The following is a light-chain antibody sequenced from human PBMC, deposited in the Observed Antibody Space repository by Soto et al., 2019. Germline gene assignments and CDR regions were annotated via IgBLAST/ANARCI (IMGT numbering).Light chain of an antibody. CDR3: QQTKSFPRT. CDR1: QDISSW. CDR2: AAS. Sequence: DIQMTQSPSSVSASVGDRVTITCRASQDISSWLTWYQQKPGKAPNLLMYAASNFQSGVPSKFSASGSGTYFSLTVSSLQTEDFATYDCQQTKSFPRTFGGGTNVESK. J-gene: IGKJ4*01. V-gene: IGKV1-12*01.